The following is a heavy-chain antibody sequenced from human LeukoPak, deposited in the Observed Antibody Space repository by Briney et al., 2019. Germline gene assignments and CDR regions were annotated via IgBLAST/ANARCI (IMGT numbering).Heavy chain of an antibody. D-gene: IGHD3-22*01. Sequence: GGSLRLSFAASGSAFSHHGMHWVRQAPGKGMGWVAFILFDGSKKYFLDSVKGRFTISRDNSKNAVSLQMNNLRTDDTAIYYSARAVDNGTGYYMDFWGQGTLVTVSS. J-gene: IGHJ4*02. CDR2: ILFDGSKK. CDR3: ARAVDNGTGYYMDF. CDR1: GSAFSHHG. V-gene: IGHV3-30*02.